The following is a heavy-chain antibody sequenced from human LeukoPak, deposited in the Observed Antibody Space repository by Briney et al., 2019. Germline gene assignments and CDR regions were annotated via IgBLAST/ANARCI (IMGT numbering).Heavy chain of an antibody. CDR2: IYWNDDE. CDR1: GFSLSTSGVG. V-gene: IGHV2-5*01. D-gene: IGHD2-2*01. CDR3: AHSPQIGYCSSTSCLKWFDP. J-gene: IGHJ5*02. Sequence: SGPTLVNPTQTLTLTCTFSGFSLSTSGVGVGWIRQPPGKALEWLALIYWNDDEHYSPSLKSRLTITKDTSKKQVVLTMTNMDPVDTATCYCAHSPQIGYCSSTSCLKWFDPWGQGTLVTVSS.